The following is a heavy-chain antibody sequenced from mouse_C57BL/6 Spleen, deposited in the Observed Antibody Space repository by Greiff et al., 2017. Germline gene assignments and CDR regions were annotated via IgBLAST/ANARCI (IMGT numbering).Heavy chain of an antibody. CDR1: GFTFSSYA. Sequence: EVQLQESGGGLVKPGGSLKLSCAASGFTFSSYAMSWVRQTPEKRLEWVATISDGGGYTYYPDNVKGRFTISRDNSKNNRYLQMSHMKSEDTAIDYCARYYLDYWGQGTTPTVSS. CDR3: ARYYLDY. V-gene: IGHV5-4*01. J-gene: IGHJ2*01. CDR2: ISDGGGYT.